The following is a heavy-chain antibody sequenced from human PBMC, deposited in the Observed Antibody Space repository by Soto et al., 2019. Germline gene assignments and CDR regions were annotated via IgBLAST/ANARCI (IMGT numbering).Heavy chain of an antibody. D-gene: IGHD1-26*01. V-gene: IGHV1-24*01. CDR2: FDPEDGET. CDR3: ATGIVAYSGSPY. J-gene: IGHJ4*02. CDR1: GYTLTELS. Sequence: ASVKVACKVSGYTLTELSMHWVRQAPGKGLEWMGGFDPEDGETIYAQKFQGRVTMTEDTSTDTAYMELSSLRSEDTAVYYCATGIVAYSGSPYWGQGTLVTVSS.